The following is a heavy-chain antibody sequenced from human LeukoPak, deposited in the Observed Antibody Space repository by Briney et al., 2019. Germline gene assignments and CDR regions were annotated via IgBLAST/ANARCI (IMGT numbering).Heavy chain of an antibody. V-gene: IGHV1-18*01. Sequence: GASVKVSCKASGYTFTSYGISWVRQAPGQGLEWMGWISAYNGNTNYAQKLQGRVTMTTDTSTSTAYMELRSLRSDDTAVYYCASLKGLLNYYYYMDVWGKGTTVTVSS. CDR1: GYTFTSYG. CDR2: ISAYNGNT. D-gene: IGHD3-22*01. CDR3: ASLKGLLNYYYYMDV. J-gene: IGHJ6*03.